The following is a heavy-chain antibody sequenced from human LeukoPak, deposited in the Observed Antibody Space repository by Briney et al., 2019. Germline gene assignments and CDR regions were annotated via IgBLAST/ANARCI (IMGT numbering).Heavy chain of an antibody. D-gene: IGHD3-3*01. CDR2: INPNSGDT. V-gene: IGHV1-2*02. J-gene: IGHJ6*03. Sequence: GSVKVSCKASGYTFIHYYMHWVRQAPGHGLEWMGWINPNSGDTKYAQKFQGRVTMTRDTSISTAYMELSRLRSDDTAVYYCARDTARITIFGVAKYMDVWGKGTTVTVSS. CDR3: ARDTARITIFGVAKYMDV. CDR1: GYTFIHYY.